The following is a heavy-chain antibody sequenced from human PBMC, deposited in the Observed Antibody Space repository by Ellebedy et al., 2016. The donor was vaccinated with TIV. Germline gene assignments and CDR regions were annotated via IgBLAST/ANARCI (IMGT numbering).Heavy chain of an antibody. Sequence: GESLKISCAASGFTFSSYAMGWVRQAPGKGLEWVSAVSGSGGSTGYADPVKGRFTISRDNSKHTLYLQMNSLRAEDTAIYYCAKNQGSGTTDYYAMDVWGQGTTVTVSS. CDR2: VSGSGGST. CDR1: GFTFSSYA. D-gene: IGHD4-17*01. CDR3: AKNQGSGTTDYYAMDV. J-gene: IGHJ6*02. V-gene: IGHV3-23*01.